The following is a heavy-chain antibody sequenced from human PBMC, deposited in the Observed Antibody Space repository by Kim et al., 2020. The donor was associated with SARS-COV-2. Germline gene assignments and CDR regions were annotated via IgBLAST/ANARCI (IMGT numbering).Heavy chain of an antibody. J-gene: IGHJ6*02. CDR1: GYSFTSYW. D-gene: IGHD6-13*01. V-gene: IGHV5-51*01. CDR3: ARTYSSSWYGVWYYYYGMDV. CDR2: IYPGDSDT. Sequence: GESLKISCKGSGYSFTSYWIGWVRQMPGKGLEWMGIIYPGDSDTRYSPSFQGQVTISADKSISTAYLQWSSLKASDTAMYYCARTYSSSWYGVWYYYYGMDVWGQGTTVTVSS.